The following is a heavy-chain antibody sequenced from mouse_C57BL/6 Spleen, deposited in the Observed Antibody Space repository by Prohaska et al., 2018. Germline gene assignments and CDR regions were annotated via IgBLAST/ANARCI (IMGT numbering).Heavy chain of an antibody. CDR1: GYTFTDYY. CDR3: ARLWFAY. V-gene: IGHV1-19*01. CDR2: INPYNGGT. Sequence: SVKMSCKASGYTFTDYYMNWVKQSHGKSLEWIGVINPYNGGTSYNQKFKGKATLTVDKSSSTAYMELNSLTSEDSAVYYCARLWFAYWGQGTLVTVSA. D-gene: IGHD2-13*01. J-gene: IGHJ3*01.